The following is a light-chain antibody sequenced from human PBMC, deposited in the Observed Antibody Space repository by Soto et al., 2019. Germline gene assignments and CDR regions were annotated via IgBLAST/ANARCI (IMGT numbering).Light chain of an antibody. CDR3: PQHTNHPCS. CDR2: DVS. V-gene: IGKV3-15*01. Sequence: RGSLSVSPGERVTVSCRAGQGVTTNFAWYQQKSGQSPRLLIYDVSTRATGVPARFSGTGSETDFTLTISGLQSEDSAVYFCPQHTNHPCSFGQGTRLEIK. CDR1: QGVTTN. J-gene: IGKJ5*01.